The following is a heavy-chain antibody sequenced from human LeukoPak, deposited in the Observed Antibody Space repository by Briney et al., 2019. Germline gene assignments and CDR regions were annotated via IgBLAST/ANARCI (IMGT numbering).Heavy chain of an antibody. CDR1: GFTFSSYS. Sequence: GGSLRLSCAASGFTFSSYSMNWIRQAPGKGLEWVSYISSSSSTIYYADSVKGRFTISRDNAKNSLYLQMNSLRDEDTAVYYCARVQPPPTVVTPRYYYYGMDVWGQGTTVTVSS. CDR3: ARVQPPPTVVTPRYYYYGMDV. J-gene: IGHJ6*02. V-gene: IGHV3-48*02. D-gene: IGHD4-23*01. CDR2: ISSSSSTI.